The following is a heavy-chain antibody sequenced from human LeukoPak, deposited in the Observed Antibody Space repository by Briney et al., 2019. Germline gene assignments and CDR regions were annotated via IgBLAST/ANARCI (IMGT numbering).Heavy chain of an antibody. J-gene: IGHJ6*02. CDR1: GFTFSSFE. D-gene: IGHD2-15*01. CDR3: ARDGRDCGGGSCYGQYYYGMDV. CDR2: ISSSGSAI. V-gene: IGHV3-48*03. Sequence: PGGTLRLSCAASGFTFSSFEMNWVREAPGKGLEWVSFISSSGSAIYYADSVKGRFTISRDNAKNSLNLQMNGLRAEDTAVYYCARDGRDCGGGSCYGQYYYGMDVWGQGTTVTVSS.